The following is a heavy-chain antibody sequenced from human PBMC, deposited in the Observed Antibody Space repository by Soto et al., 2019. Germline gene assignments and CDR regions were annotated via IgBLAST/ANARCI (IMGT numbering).Heavy chain of an antibody. CDR3: ARVPSKHIVVVTGLYYYYGMDV. CDR1: GFTFGSYS. V-gene: IGHV3-21*01. CDR2: ISSSSSYI. J-gene: IGHJ6*02. Sequence: PGGSRRLSCAASGFTFGSYSMNWVRQAPGKGLERVSSISSSSSYIYYADSVKGRFTISRDNAKNSLYLQMNSLRAEDTAVYYCARVPSKHIVVVTGLYYYYGMDVWGQGTTVTVSS. D-gene: IGHD2-21*02.